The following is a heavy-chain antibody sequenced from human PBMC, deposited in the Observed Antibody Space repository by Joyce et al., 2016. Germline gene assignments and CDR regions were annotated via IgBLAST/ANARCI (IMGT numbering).Heavy chain of an antibody. CDR3: VMLDRHSGSYYPEY. CDR2: ISDTGKI. CDR1: GVSVSNRDYY. D-gene: IGHD1-26*01. V-gene: IGHV4-31*03. J-gene: IGHJ4*02. Sequence: QVQMQESCPGLVKPSQTLSITCTVFGVSVSNRDYYWSWIRQHPEKGLECIAYISDTGKIFDNPSLTSRVSMSVDTSNNQVSLNLISLTVADTAVYYCVMLDRHSGSYYPEYWGQGSLVTVSS.